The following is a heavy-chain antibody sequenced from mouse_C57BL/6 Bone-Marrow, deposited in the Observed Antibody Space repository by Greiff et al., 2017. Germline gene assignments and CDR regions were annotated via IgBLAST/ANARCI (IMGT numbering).Heavy chain of an antibody. J-gene: IGHJ2*01. D-gene: IGHD1-1*01. CDR2: IPPNSGST. V-gene: IGHV1-64*01. CDR3: ARDLLRSWYFDY. CDR1: GYTFTSYW. Sequence: QVQLQQPGAEMVKPGASVKLSCKASGYTFTSYWMHWVKQRPGKGLEWIGMIPPNSGSTNYNEKFKSKATLTVDKSSSTAYMQLSSLTSEDSAVYYCARDLLRSWYFDYWGQGTTLTASS.